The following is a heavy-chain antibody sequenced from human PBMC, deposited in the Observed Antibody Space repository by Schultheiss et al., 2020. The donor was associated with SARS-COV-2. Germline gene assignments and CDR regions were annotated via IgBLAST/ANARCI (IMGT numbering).Heavy chain of an antibody. Sequence: SETLSLTCAVYGGSFSGYYWSWIRQPPGKGLEWIGEINHSGSTNYNPSLKSRVTISVDTSKNQLSLKLSSVTAADTAVYYCARVMQATITSGYYYYYYMDVWGKGTTVTVSS. CDR1: GGSFSGYY. V-gene: IGHV4-34*01. J-gene: IGHJ6*03. CDR2: INHSGST. CDR3: ARVMQATITSGYYYYYYMDV. D-gene: IGHD5-12*01.